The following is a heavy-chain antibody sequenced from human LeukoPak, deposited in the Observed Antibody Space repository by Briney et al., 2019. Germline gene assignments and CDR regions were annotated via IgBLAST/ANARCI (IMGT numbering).Heavy chain of an antibody. D-gene: IGHD6-19*01. J-gene: IGHJ6*03. Sequence: GGSLRLSCTVSGFTVSSNSMSWVRQAPGKGLEWVSFIYSDNTHYSDSVKGRFTISRDNAKNSLYLQMNSLRAEDTAVYYCASVAGPQYYYYYMDVWGKGTTVTISS. CDR1: GFTVSSNS. V-gene: IGHV3-53*01. CDR3: ASVAGPQYYYYYMDV. CDR2: IYSDNT.